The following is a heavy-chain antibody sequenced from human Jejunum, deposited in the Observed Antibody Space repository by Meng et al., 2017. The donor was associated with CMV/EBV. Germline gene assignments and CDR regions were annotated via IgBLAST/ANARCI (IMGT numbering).Heavy chain of an antibody. CDR3: ARDSLGSHYYDSSGGWFDP. D-gene: IGHD3-22*01. CDR1: SDA. J-gene: IGHJ5*02. Sequence: SDAMNWVRQAPGKGLEWVAVISYDGSNKYYADSVKGRFTISRDNSKNTLYLQMNSLRAEDTAVYYCARDSLGSHYYDSSGGWFDPWGQGTLVTVSS. CDR2: ISYDGSNK. V-gene: IGHV3-30*04.